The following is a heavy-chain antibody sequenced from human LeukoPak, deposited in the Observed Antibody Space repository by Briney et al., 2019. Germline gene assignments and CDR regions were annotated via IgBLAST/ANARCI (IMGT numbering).Heavy chain of an antibody. D-gene: IGHD3-16*01. Sequence: ASVKVSCKASGGTFSSYAISWVRQAPGQGLEWMGGIIPIFGTANYAQKFQGRVTITADKSTSTAYMELSSLRSEDTAVYYCARDRTYDYVWGSYFPPLNYYYYYMDVWGKGTTVTVSS. CDR1: GGTFSSYA. CDR3: ARDRTYDYVWGSYFPPLNYYYYYMDV. CDR2: IIPIFGTA. J-gene: IGHJ6*03. V-gene: IGHV1-69*06.